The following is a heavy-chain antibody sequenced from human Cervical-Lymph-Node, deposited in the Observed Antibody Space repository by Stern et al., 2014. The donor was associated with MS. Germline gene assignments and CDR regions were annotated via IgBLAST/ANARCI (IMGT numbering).Heavy chain of an antibody. J-gene: IGHJ6*02. CDR2: IIPMLGTA. CDR3: ASSVGELTPEAV. V-gene: IGHV1-69*01. Sequence: MQLVESGAEVKKPGSSVRVSCKASGGTFSSYAISWVRQAPGQGLEWMGGIIPMLGTANYAQKFQVRVTITADDSTTTAYMEVSSLRSEDTAVYYCASSVGELTPEAVWGQGTTVTVFS. CDR1: GGTFSSYA. D-gene: IGHD3-10*01.